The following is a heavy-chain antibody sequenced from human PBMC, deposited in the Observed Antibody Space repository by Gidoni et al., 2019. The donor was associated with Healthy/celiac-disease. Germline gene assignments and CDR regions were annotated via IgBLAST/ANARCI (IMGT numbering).Heavy chain of an antibody. V-gene: IGHV3-7*01. CDR2: IKQDGSEK. CDR3: ARGGITMVRGQTH. CDR1: GFTFSSYW. D-gene: IGHD3-10*01. J-gene: IGHJ4*02. Sequence: EVQLVESGGGLVQPGGSLRLSCAASGFTFSSYWMSWVRQAPGKGLEWVANIKQDGSEKYYVDSVKGRFTISRDNAKNSLYLQMNSLRAEDTAVYYCARGGITMVRGQTHWGQGTLVTVSS.